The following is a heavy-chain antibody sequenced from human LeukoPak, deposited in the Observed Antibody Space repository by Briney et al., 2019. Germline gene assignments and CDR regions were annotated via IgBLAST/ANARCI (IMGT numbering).Heavy chain of an antibody. J-gene: IGHJ4*02. V-gene: IGHV3-23*01. D-gene: IGHD3-3*01. CDR3: AKGNTIFGVVIDY. CDR2: ISGSGGST. CDR1: GFTFSSYA. Sequence: GGSLRLSCAASGFTFSSYAMSWVRQAPGKGLEWVSAISGSGGSTYYADSVKGRSTISRDNSKNTLYLQMNSLRAEDTAVYYCAKGNTIFGVVIDYWGQGTLVTVSS.